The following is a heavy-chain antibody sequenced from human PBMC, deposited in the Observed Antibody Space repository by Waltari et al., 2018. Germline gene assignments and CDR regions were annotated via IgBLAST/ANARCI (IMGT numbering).Heavy chain of an antibody. CDR3: ASSSAGMPRWLGDY. J-gene: IGHJ4*02. CDR1: GDSISSSNYY. Sequence: QLQLQESGPGLVKPSETLSLSCSVSGDSISSSNYYWGWIRQPPGKGLEWLASVYYSGTTYYNPSLKSRVTIAADTSRNQFYLRLTSVTATDTAVYYCASSSAGMPRWLGDYWGQGILVTVSS. V-gene: IGHV4-39*01. D-gene: IGHD5-12*01. CDR2: VYYSGTT.